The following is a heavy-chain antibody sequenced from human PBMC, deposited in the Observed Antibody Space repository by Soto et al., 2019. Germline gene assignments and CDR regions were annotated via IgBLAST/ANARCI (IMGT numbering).Heavy chain of an antibody. J-gene: IGHJ5*02. CDR3: TRWTVTNNWFDP. CDR2: ISTYTGNT. V-gene: IGHV1-18*01. CDR1: GYTFTNYR. Sequence: QDQLVQSGPEVKKPGASVTVSCKTSGYTFTNYRIGWVRQAPGQGLEWMGWISTYTGNTKSVQKFQGRVTLTTDTSTSTAYMDLRSLTSDDTAVYYCTRWTVTNNWFDPWGQGTLVTVSS. D-gene: IGHD4-17*01.